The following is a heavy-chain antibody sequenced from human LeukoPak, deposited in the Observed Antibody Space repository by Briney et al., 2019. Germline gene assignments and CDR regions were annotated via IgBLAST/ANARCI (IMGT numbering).Heavy chain of an antibody. V-gene: IGHV3-23*01. CDR2: IYDDNT. CDR1: GFTVSAYA. Sequence: GGSLRLSCAAPGFTVSAYAMAWVRQAPGKGLEWVSTIYDDNTYYADSVKGRFAISTDNSKNTLCLQMNSLRVEDTAVYFCAARKVRGVWFYLDYWGQGTLVTVSS. D-gene: IGHD3-10*01. J-gene: IGHJ4*02. CDR3: AARKVRGVWFYLDY.